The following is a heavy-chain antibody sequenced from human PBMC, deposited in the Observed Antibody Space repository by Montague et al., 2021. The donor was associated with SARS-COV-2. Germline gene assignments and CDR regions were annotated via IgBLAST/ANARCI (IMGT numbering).Heavy chain of an antibody. CDR1: GFTFSSYW. V-gene: IGHV3-7*01. CDR3: ARDSYGSGNYYYYYGMDV. CDR2: IKQDGSEK. D-gene: IGHD3-10*01. J-gene: IGHJ6*02. Sequence: SLRLSCAASGFTFSSYWMSWVRQAPGKGLEWVANIKQDGSEKYYVDPVKGRFTISRDNAKNSLYLQMNSLRAEDTAVYYCARDSYGSGNYYYYYGMDVWGQGTTATVSS.